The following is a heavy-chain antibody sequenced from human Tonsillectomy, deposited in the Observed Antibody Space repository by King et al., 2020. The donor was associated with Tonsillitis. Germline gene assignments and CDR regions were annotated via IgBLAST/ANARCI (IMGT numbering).Heavy chain of an antibody. CDR2: INPDGGEE. CDR1: GFTFSSHW. J-gene: IGHJ4*02. Sequence: VQLVESGGGLVQPGGSLRLSCTASGFTFSSHWMSWVRQAPGKGLEYVANINPDGGEENYVDSVKGRFTISRDNAKNSLYLQMHSLRAEDTAVYYCARDGRLLFYWGQGTLVTVSS. CDR3: ARDGRLLFY. V-gene: IGHV3-7*01. D-gene: IGHD2-15*01.